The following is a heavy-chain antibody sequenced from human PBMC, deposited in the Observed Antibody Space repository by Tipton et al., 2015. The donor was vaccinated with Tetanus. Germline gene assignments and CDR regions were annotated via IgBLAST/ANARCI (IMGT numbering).Heavy chain of an antibody. D-gene: IGHD1-26*01. CDR1: GFTFSSYG. J-gene: IGHJ4*02. Sequence: SLRLSCAASGFTFSSYGMHWVRQAPGKGLEWVAVIWYDGSNKYYADSVKGRFTISRDNSKNTLYLQMNSLRAEDTAVYYCARDQQGATTSLFDYWGQGTLVTVSS. CDR3: ARDQQGATTSLFDY. CDR2: IWYDGSNK. V-gene: IGHV3-33*01.